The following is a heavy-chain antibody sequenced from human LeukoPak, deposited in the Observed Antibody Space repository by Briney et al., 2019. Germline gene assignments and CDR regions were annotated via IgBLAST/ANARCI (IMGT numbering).Heavy chain of an antibody. CDR3: ARDPYYGSGKYYHGMDL. D-gene: IGHD3-10*01. J-gene: IGHJ6*02. Sequence: GRSLRLSCAASGFTFSNYGMHWVRQAPGKGLEWVAVTWYDESKEYSGDSVKVRFTISRDKSKNTLYLQMNSLRAEDTAVYYCARDPYYGSGKYYHGMDLWGQGTTVTVSS. CDR1: GFTFSNYG. V-gene: IGHV3-33*01. CDR2: TWYDESKE.